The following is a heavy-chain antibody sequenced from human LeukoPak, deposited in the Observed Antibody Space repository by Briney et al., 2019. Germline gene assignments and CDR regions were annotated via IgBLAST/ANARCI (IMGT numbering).Heavy chain of an antibody. J-gene: IGHJ4*02. D-gene: IGHD1-1*01. V-gene: IGHV3-23*01. Sequence: GGSLRLSCAASGFTFNIYAMSWVRQGPGKGLEWVSVISGSGGSTYYRDSVKGRFTISRDNSKNTLYLQMNSLRDEDTAVYYCAKDGTTTITFDYWGQGTLVTVSS. CDR2: ISGSGGST. CDR3: AKDGTTTITFDY. CDR1: GFTFNIYA.